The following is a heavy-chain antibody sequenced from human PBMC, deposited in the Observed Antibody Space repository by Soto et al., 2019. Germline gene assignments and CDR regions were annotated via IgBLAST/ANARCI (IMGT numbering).Heavy chain of an antibody. J-gene: IGHJ4*02. Sequence: EVQLLASGGGLVQPGESLSLSCAASGLTVSNYAMNWVRQAPGKGLEWVSDISGSSGSTYYADSVKGRFNSSRDNSKNTLFLPIYSRIDDDSAVYYCAKTRQWAVAGLFDSWCQGTLVTVSS. CDR1: GLTVSNYA. CDR2: ISGSSGST. CDR3: AKTRQWAVAGLFDS. V-gene: IGHV3-23*01. D-gene: IGHD6-19*01.